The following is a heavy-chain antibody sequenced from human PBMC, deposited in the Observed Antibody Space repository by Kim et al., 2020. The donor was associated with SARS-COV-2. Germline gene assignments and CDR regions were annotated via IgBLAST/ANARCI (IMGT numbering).Heavy chain of an antibody. V-gene: IGHV3-23*01. CDR2: ISGSGGST. CDR3: AKDWAGITMVRGVWGWFDP. D-gene: IGHD3-10*01. J-gene: IGHJ5*02. CDR1: GFTFSSYA. Sequence: GGSLRHSCAASGFTFSSYAMSWVRQAPGKGLEWVSAISGSGGSTYYADSVKGRFTISRDNSKNTLYLQMNSLRAEDTAVYYCAKDWAGITMVRGVWGWFDPWGQGTLVTVSS.